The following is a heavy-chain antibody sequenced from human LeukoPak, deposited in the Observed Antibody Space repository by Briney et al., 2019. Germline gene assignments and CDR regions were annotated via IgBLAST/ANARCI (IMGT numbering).Heavy chain of an antibody. CDR2: IYYSGST. Sequence: SETLSLTCTVSGASFSSYYWNWIRQPPGKGLEWIGYIYYSGSTNYNPSLKSRVTISIDTSKNQFSLKLSSVTAADTAVYYCARGNDFWSGYPSPFDYWGQGTLVTVSS. J-gene: IGHJ4*02. CDR1: GASFSSYY. CDR3: ARGNDFWSGYPSPFDY. D-gene: IGHD3-3*01. V-gene: IGHV4-59*01.